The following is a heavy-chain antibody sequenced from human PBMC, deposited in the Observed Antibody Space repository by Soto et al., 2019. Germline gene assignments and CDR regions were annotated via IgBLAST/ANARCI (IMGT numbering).Heavy chain of an antibody. Sequence: SETLSLTCAVYGGSFSGYYWSWIRQPPGKGLEWIGEINHSGSTNYNPSLKSRVTISVDTSKNQFSLKLSSVTAADTAVYYCAKLRPGSYSFFNWFDPWGQGTLVTVSS. J-gene: IGHJ5*02. V-gene: IGHV4-34*01. CDR3: AKLRPGSYSFFNWFDP. CDR2: INHSGST. CDR1: GGSFSGYY. D-gene: IGHD3-10*01.